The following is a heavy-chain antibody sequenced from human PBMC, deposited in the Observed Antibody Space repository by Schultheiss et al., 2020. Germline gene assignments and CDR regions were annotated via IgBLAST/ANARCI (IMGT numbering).Heavy chain of an antibody. CDR2: ISYDGSNK. CDR1: GFTFSSYG. CDR3: SRAYSSGWYAADY. V-gene: IGHV3-30*03. J-gene: IGHJ4*02. Sequence: GGSLRLSCAASGFTFSSYGMHWVRQAPGKGLEWVAVISYDGSNKYYADSVKGRFTISRDNAKNSLHLQMDSLRAEDTAIYYCSRAYSSGWYAADYWGQGTLVTGSS. D-gene: IGHD6-19*01.